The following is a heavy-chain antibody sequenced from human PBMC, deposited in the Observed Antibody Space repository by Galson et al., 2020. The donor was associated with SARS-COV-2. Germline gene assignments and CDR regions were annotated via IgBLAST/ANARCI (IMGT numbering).Heavy chain of an antibody. D-gene: IGHD3-9*01. V-gene: IGHV3-15*01. CDR2: LRSKIDGGTT. CDR3: TTFGL. CDR1: GFTFSNAW. J-gene: IGHJ4*02. Sequence: GESLKISCAASGFTFSNAWMNWVRQAPGKGLEWVGRLRSKIDGGTTEYAAPVKGRFTISRDDSQDTLYLQMNSLKTEDTAVYYCTTFGLWGRGTRVTVSS.